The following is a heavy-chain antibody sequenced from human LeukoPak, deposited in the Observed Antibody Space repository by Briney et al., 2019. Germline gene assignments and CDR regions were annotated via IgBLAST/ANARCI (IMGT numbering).Heavy chain of an antibody. J-gene: IGHJ4*02. V-gene: IGHV4-39*07. Sequence: SETLSLTCTVSGGSISSSSYYWGWIRQPPGKGLEWIGSIYYSGSTYYNPSLKSRVTISVDTSKNQFSLKLSSVTAADTAVYYCARMKDPPGIAAAWIDYWGQGTLVTVSS. CDR3: ARMKDPPGIAAAWIDY. CDR2: IYYSGST. CDR1: GGSISSSSYY. D-gene: IGHD6-13*01.